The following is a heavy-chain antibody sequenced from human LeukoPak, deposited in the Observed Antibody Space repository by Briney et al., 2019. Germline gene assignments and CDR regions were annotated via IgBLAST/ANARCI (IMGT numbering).Heavy chain of an antibody. CDR1: GGSISSGDYY. CDR2: IYYSGST. Sequence: PSETLSLTCTVSGGSISSGDYYWSWIRQPPGKGLECIGYIYYSGSTYYNPSLKSRVTISVDTSKNQFSLKLSSVTAADTAVYYCARSYGDYEVTPFDYWGQGTLVTVSS. J-gene: IGHJ4*02. D-gene: IGHD4-17*01. V-gene: IGHV4-30-4*01. CDR3: ARSYGDYEVTPFDY.